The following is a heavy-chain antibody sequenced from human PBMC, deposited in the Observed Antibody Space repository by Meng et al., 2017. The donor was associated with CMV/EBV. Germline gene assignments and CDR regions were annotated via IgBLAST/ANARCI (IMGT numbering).Heavy chain of an antibody. D-gene: IGHD2-8*01. CDR3: ARDKKTKYYYYGMDV. CDR2: IKQDGSEK. V-gene: IGHV3-7*01. Sequence: GGSLRLSCAASGFTFSSYWMSWVRQAPGKGLEWVANIKQDGSEKYYVDSVKGRFTISRDNAKNSLYLQMNSLRAEDTAVYYCARDKKTKYYYYGMDVWGQGTTVTSP. CDR1: GFTFSSYW. J-gene: IGHJ6*02.